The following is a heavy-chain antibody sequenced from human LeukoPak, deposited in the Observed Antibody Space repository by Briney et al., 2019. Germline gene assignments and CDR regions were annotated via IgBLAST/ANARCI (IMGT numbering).Heavy chain of an antibody. CDR2: ISGSGGGT. V-gene: IGHV3-23*01. Sequence: PGGSLRLSCAASGFTFSSYAMSWVRQAPEKGLEWVSTISGSGGGTYYADSVKGRFTISRDNSKNTLYLQMNSLRAEDTAVYYCARDHGGGTGYWGQGTLVTVSS. CDR1: GFTFSSYA. CDR3: ARDHGGGTGY. D-gene: IGHD3-16*01. J-gene: IGHJ4*02.